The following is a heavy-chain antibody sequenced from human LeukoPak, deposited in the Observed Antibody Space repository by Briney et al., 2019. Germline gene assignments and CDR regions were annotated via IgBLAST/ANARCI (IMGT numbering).Heavy chain of an antibody. CDR2: INHSGST. V-gene: IGHV4-34*01. Sequence: SETLSLTCAVYGGSFSGYYWSWIRQPPGRGLEWIGEINHSGSTNYNPSLKSRVTISVDTSKNQFSLKLTSVTAADTAVYYCARQSRRATSDFWGQGTLVTVSS. CDR3: ARQSRRATSDF. J-gene: IGHJ4*02. D-gene: IGHD2-2*01. CDR1: GGSFSGYY.